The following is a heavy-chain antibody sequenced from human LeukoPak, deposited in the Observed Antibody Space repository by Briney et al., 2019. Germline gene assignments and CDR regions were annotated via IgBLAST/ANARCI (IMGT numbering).Heavy chain of an antibody. CDR3: ARGATSSGCYLAGAFDI. CDR2: INPNSGGT. D-gene: IGHD3-22*01. CDR1: GYTFTGYY. V-gene: IGHV1-2*02. Sequence: ASVKVSCKASGYTFTGYYMHWVRQAPGQGLEWMGWINPNSGGTNYAQKFQGRVTMTRDTSISTAYMELSRLRSDDTAVYYCARGATSSGCYLAGAFDIWGQGTMVTVSS. J-gene: IGHJ3*02.